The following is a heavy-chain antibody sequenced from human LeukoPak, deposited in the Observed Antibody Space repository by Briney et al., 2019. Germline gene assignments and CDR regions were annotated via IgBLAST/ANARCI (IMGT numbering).Heavy chain of an antibody. CDR1: GFTFGSYG. D-gene: IGHD6-13*01. V-gene: IGHV3-30*18. CDR2: ISYDGSDK. J-gene: IGHJ6*02. Sequence: GGSLRLSCAASGFTFGSYGMHWVRQAPGKGLEWVAVISYDGSDKYYADSVKGRFTISRDNSKNTLYLQMNSLRAEDTAVYYCAKSSSWYHYYYGMDVWGQATTVTVSS. CDR3: AKSSSWYHYYYGMDV.